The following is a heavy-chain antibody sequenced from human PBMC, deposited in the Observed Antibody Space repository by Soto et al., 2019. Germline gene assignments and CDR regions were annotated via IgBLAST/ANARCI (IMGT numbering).Heavy chain of an antibody. CDR1: GGSVSSGRYY. CDR3: ASYNWNDDGDY. CDR2: IYYSETT. D-gene: IGHD1-20*01. V-gene: IGHV4-61*01. J-gene: IGHJ4*02. Sequence: QVQLQESGPGLVKPSETLSLTCTVSGGSVSSGRYYWSWIRQPPGKGLEWIGYIYYSETTNYNPSLASRVTISVDTSKNQFSLKLNSVTAADTAVYYRASYNWNDDGDYWGQGTLVTVSS.